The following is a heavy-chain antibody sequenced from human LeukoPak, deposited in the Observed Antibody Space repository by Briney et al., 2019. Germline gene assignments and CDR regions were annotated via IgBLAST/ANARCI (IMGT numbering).Heavy chain of an antibody. J-gene: IGHJ2*01. CDR2: IYYSGST. Sequence: SETLSLTCTVSGGSISSSSYYWGWIRQPPGKRLEWIGSIYYSGSTYYNPSLKSRVTISVDTSKNQFSLKLSSVTAADTAVYYCARRENPGIAAAYWYFDLWGRGTLVTVSS. CDR1: GGSISSSSYY. CDR3: ARRENPGIAAAYWYFDL. V-gene: IGHV4-39*01. D-gene: IGHD6-13*01.